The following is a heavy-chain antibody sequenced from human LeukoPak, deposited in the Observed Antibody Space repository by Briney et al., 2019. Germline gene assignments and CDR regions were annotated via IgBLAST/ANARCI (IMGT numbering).Heavy chain of an antibody. CDR3: AKIGVIGNWYYDL. CDR1: GFPFSMHG. Sequence: PGRSLRLSCAASGFPFSMHGMSWVRQAPRKGPEWVSSISSGSDYTYYADSVKGRFTISRDNSKNTLYLDMTSLRAGDTAIYYCAKIGVIGNWYYDLWGRGTLVAVSS. V-gene: IGHV3-23*01. J-gene: IGHJ2*01. D-gene: IGHD3-3*01. CDR2: ISSGSDYT.